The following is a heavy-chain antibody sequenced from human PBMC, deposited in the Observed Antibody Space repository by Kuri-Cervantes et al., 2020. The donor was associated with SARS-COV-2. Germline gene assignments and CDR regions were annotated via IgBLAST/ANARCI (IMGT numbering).Heavy chain of an antibody. D-gene: IGHD5-24*01. CDR1: GFTFSTYS. J-gene: IGHJ5*02. V-gene: IGHV3-48*01. Sequence: ETLSLTCASSGFTFSTYSMYWVRQAPGKGLEWVSYISSRRSTINYTDSVKGRFTISRDNSKNTMYLQMNSLRAQETAVHYCAKYKGRVDGYKEGWFDPWGQGTLVTVSS. CDR2: ISSRRSTI. CDR3: AKYKGRVDGYKEGWFDP.